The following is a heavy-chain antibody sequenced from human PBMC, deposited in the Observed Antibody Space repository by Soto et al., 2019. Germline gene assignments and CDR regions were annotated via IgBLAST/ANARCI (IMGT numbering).Heavy chain of an antibody. CDR3: ARGPAGGLRGGVSY. V-gene: IGHV1-18*04. CDR2: ISAYNGDT. D-gene: IGHD2-15*01. CDR1: GYTFTNYG. J-gene: IGHJ4*02. Sequence: ASVKVSCKTSGYTFTNYGITWVRQAPGQGLKWMGWISAYNGDTNYAQKFQGRVIMTTDTSTTTAYMEQRSLRSDDTAVYYCARGPAGGLRGGVSYWGQGTLVTVSS.